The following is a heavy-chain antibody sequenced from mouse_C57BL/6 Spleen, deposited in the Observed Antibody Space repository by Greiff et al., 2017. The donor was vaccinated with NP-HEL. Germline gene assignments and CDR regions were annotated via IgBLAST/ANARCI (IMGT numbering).Heavy chain of an antibody. D-gene: IGHD1-1*01. CDR2: IYPGSGST. Sequence: QVQLQQSGAELVKPFSPAQLSPKASGYTFTSYWITWVKQRPGQGLEWIGDIYPGSGSTNYNEKFKSKATLTVDTSSSTAYIQLIILTSDDSAVYYCALYYGSLYYFDYWGQGTTLTVSS. CDR3: ALYYGSLYYFDY. CDR1: GYTFTSYW. J-gene: IGHJ2*01. V-gene: IGHV1-55*01.